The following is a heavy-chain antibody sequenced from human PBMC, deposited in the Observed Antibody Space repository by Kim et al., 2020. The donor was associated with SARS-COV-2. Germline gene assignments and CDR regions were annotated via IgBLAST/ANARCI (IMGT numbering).Heavy chain of an antibody. CDR2: IKQDGSEK. V-gene: IGHV3-7*03. J-gene: IGHJ5*02. CDR3: ASGRGTPITIFGVVTQP. D-gene: IGHD3-3*01. CDR1: GFTFSSYW. Sequence: GGSLRLSCAASGFTFSSYWMSWVRQAPGKGLEWVANIKQDGSEKYYVDSVKGRFTISRDNAKNSLYLQMNSLRAEDTAVYYCASGRGTPITIFGVVTQPWGQGTLVTVSS.